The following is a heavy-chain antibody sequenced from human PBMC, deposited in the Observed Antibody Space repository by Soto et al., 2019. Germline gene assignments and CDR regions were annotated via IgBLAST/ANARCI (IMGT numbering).Heavy chain of an antibody. CDR1: GITFNNFA. CDR2: ISANSANT. J-gene: IGHJ4*02. V-gene: IGHV3-21*06. CDR3: ARESEDLTSNFDY. Sequence: GGSLRLSCVASGITFNNFAMTWVRLAPGRGLEWVSSISANSANTYYGDSMKGRFTISRDNAKNSLYLEMNSPRAEDTAVYYCARESEDLTSNFDYWGQGTLVTVSS.